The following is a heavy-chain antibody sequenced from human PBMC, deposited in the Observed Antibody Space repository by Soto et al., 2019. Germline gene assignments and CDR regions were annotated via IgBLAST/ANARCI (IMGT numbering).Heavy chain of an antibody. V-gene: IGHV3-30-3*01. D-gene: IGHD4-17*01. CDR2: ISYDGSNK. CDR3: ARDLAHSDDYGDYVYGY. J-gene: IGHJ4*02. Sequence: QVQLVESGGGVVQPGRSLRLSCAASGFTFSSYAMHWVRQAPGKGLEWVAGISYDGSNKYYADSVKGRFTISRDKSKNTLYLQMKSLRAEDTAVYYCARDLAHSDDYGDYVYGYWGQGTLVTVSS. CDR1: GFTFSSYA.